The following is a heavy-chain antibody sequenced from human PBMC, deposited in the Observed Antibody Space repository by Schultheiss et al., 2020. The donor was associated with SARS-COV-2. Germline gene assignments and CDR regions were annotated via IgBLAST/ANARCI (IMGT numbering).Heavy chain of an antibody. V-gene: IGHV3-23*01. Sequence: GESLKISCAASGFTFSSYAMSWVRQAPGKGLEWVSAISGSGGSTYYADSVKGRFTISRDNSKNTLYLQMNSLRAEDTAVYYCAKDALRRQWLVDRREYYFDYWGQGTLVTVSS. J-gene: IGHJ4*02. CDR2: ISGSGGST. CDR1: GFTFSSYA. D-gene: IGHD6-19*01. CDR3: AKDALRRQWLVDRREYYFDY.